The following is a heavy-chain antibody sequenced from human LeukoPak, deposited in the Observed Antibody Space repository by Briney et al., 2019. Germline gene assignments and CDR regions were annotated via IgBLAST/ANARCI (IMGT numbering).Heavy chain of an antibody. CDR1: GFSISSGYY. CDR3: AMITVTTGIDS. D-gene: IGHD4-17*01. V-gene: IGHV4-38-2*02. Sequence: SETLSLTCSVSGFSISSGYYWGWIRQPPGKGLEWIGNSLHGGNTFYNPSLKSRVSISLDTSKNQFSMKLNSVTAADTALYYCAMITVTTGIDSWGQGTLVAVSS. CDR2: SLHGGNT. J-gene: IGHJ4*02.